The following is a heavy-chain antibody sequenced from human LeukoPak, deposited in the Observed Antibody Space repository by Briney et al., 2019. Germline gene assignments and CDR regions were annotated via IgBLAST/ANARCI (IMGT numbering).Heavy chain of an antibody. J-gene: IGHJ3*02. CDR3: AGDYYDSSGYNAFDS. Sequence: PSETLPLTCTVSGGSISSYYWSWIRQPPGKELEWFGDIYYSGSTNYNPSLNIQVPISVDTSKHQFSLKLRSVTAADTDVYICAGDYYDSSGYNAFDSWSQGTMVTVSS. V-gene: IGHV4-59*01. D-gene: IGHD3-22*01. CDR1: GGSISSYY. CDR2: IYYSGST.